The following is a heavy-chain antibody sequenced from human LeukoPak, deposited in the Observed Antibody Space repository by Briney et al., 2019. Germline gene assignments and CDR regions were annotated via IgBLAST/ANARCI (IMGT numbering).Heavy chain of an antibody. J-gene: IGHJ4*02. CDR3: AKGAASRGYAYVAN. Sequence: GGSLRLSCAASAFTFRSYAMIWVRQAPGKGLEWVSGISGSGGSTYYSDSAKGRFTISRDNSNNTLYLQMNSLRAEDTAVYYCAKGAASRGYAYVANWGQGTLVTVSS. CDR1: AFTFRSYA. D-gene: IGHD5-18*01. V-gene: IGHV3-23*01. CDR2: ISGSGGST.